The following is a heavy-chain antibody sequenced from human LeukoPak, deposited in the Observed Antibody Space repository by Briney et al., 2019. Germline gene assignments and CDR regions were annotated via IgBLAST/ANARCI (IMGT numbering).Heavy chain of an antibody. J-gene: IGHJ5*02. CDR1: GFTFSNYW. V-gene: IGHV3-7*01. Sequence: GGSLRLSCAASGFTFSNYWMTWVRQAPGKGLEWVANIKQDGSERFYVDSVKGRFTISRDNAKNSLYLQMNSLRAEDTAVYYCARRAAKGRFDPWGQGTLVTVSS. CDR3: ARRAAKGRFDP. D-gene: IGHD6-13*01. CDR2: IKQDGSER.